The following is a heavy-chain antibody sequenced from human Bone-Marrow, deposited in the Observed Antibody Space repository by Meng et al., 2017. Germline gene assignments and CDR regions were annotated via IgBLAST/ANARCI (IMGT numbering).Heavy chain of an antibody. CDR1: GGAIRSSNW. J-gene: IGHJ4*02. CDR3: ARDSRTYYYDSSGYTFDY. V-gene: IGHV4-4*02. Sequence: QGELQGPGPGLVKPSGTRSLPCAVSGGAIRSSNWWSWVRQPPGKGLEWIGEIYHSGSTNYNPSLKSRVTISVDKSKNQFSLKLSSVTAADTAVYYCARDSRTYYYDSSGYTFDYWGQGTLVTVSS. CDR2: IYHSGST. D-gene: IGHD3-22*01.